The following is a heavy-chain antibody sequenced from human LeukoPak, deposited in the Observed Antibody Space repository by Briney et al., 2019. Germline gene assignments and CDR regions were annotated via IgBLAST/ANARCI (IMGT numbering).Heavy chain of an antibody. CDR2: ISSNGGST. Sequence: GGSLRLSCSASGFTFSSYAMHWVRQAPGEGLEYVSAISSNGGSTYYADSVKGRFTISRDNSKNTLYLQMSSLRAEDTAVYYCVKGPGIAAAGTAFFDYWGQGTLVTVSS. D-gene: IGHD6-13*01. J-gene: IGHJ4*02. CDR1: GFTFSSYA. V-gene: IGHV3-64D*06. CDR3: VKGPGIAAAGTAFFDY.